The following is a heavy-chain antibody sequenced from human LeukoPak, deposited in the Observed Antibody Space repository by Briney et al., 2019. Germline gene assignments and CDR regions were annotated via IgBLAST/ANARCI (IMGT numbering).Heavy chain of an antibody. J-gene: IGHJ4*02. D-gene: IGHD3-9*01. V-gene: IGHV3-23*01. CDR3: AKANEGLRYFDWLSFFDY. Sequence: GGSPRLSCAASGFTFSSYAMSWVRQAPGKGLEWVSAISGSGGSTYYADSVKGRFTISRDNSKNTLYLQMNSLRAEDTAVYYCAKANEGLRYFDWLSFFDYWGQGTLVTVSS. CDR2: ISGSGGST. CDR1: GFTFSSYA.